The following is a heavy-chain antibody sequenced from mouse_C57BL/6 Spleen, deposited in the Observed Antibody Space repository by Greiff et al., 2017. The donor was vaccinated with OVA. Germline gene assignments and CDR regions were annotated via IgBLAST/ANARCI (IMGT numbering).Heavy chain of an antibody. J-gene: IGHJ1*03. Sequence: EVKLMESGPGMVKPSQSLSLTCTVTGYSITSGYDWHWIRHFPGNKLEWMGYISYSGSTNYNPSLKSRISITHDTSKNHFFLKLNSVTTEDTATYYCARRGYDGYYGGYFDVWGTGTTVTVSS. CDR2: ISYSGST. D-gene: IGHD2-3*01. CDR1: GYSITSGYD. V-gene: IGHV3-1*01. CDR3: ARRGYDGYYGGYFDV.